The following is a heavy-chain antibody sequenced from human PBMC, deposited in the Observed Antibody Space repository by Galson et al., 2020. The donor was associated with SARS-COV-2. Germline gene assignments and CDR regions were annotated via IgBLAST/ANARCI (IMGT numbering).Heavy chain of an antibody. CDR3: ATTTPIAAAAFNWFDP. Sequence: ASVKVSCKVSGYTLTELSMHWVRQAPGKGLEWMGGFDPEDGETIYAQKFQGRVTMTEDTSTDTAYMELSSLRSEDTAVYYCATTTPIAAAAFNWFDPWGQGTLVIVSS. CDR2: FDPEDGET. V-gene: IGHV1-24*01. CDR1: GYTLTELS. D-gene: IGHD6-13*01. J-gene: IGHJ5*02.